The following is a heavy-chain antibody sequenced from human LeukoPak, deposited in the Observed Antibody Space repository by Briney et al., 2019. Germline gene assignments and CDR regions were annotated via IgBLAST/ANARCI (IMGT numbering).Heavy chain of an antibody. CDR3: ARDSKTSSLADP. V-gene: IGHV1-46*01. D-gene: IGHD2-2*01. CDR2: INPSGGSA. Sequence: ASVKVSCKASGYTFTSYYIHWVRQAPGQGLEWMGIINPSGGSASYAQKFEGRVTMNRDTSTSTVYMELSSLRAEDTAVYYCARDSKTSSLADPWGQGTLVTVSS. CDR1: GYTFTSYY. J-gene: IGHJ5*02.